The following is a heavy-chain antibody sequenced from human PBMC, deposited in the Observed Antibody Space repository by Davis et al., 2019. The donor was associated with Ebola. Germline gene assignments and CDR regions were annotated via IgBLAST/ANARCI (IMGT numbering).Heavy chain of an antibody. CDR2: IFFDGSET. V-gene: IGHV3-33*08. Sequence: PGGSLRLSCEASGFTFSRYGMHWVRQAPGKGPEWLTYIFFDGSETFYADSVKGRFTISRDNSKNTLYLQMNSLRAEDTAVYYCTRGDDDYRESVYWGQGTLVSVSS. CDR3: TRGDDDYRESVY. CDR1: GFTFSRYG. J-gene: IGHJ4*02. D-gene: IGHD5-12*01.